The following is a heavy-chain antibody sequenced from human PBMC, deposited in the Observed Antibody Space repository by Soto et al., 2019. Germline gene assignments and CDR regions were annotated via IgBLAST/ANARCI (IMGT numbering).Heavy chain of an antibody. CDR1: GGTFSSYA. CDR3: ARKKSDGLAVFWFDP. J-gene: IGHJ5*02. CDR2: IIPIFGAA. D-gene: IGHD6-19*01. V-gene: IGHV1-69*01. Sequence: QVQLVQSGAEVKKPGSSVKVSCKASGGTFSSYAISWVRQAPGQGLEWMGGIIPIFGAAHYAQKFQGRVTITADESTSTAYMELSSLRSEDTAVYYCARKKSDGLAVFWFDPWGQGTLVTVSS.